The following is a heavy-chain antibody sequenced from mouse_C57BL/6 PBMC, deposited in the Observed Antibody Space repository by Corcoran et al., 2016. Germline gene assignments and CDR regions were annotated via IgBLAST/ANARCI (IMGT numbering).Heavy chain of an antibody. V-gene: IGHV9-3*01. CDR3: ARDYYYGSSYAMDY. Sequence: QIQLVQSGPELKKPGETVKISCKASGYTFTTYGMSWVKQAPGKGLKWMGWINTYSGVPTYADDFKGRFAFSLETSASTAYLQINNLKNEDTATYCCARDYYYGSSYAMDYWGQGTSVTVSS. J-gene: IGHJ4*01. CDR2: INTYSGVP. CDR1: GYTFTTYG. D-gene: IGHD1-1*01.